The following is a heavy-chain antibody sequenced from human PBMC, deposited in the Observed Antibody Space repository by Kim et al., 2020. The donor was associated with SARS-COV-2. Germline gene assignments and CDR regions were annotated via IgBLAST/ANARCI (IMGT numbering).Heavy chain of an antibody. V-gene: IGHV3-30*04. D-gene: IGHD3-10*01. CDR3: ARAQRGGYYYGMDV. CDR1: GFTFSSYA. J-gene: IGHJ6*02. Sequence: LSLTCAASGFTFSSYAMHWVRQAPGKGLEWVAVISYDGSNKYYADSVKGRLTISRDNSKNTLYLQMNSLRAEDTAVYYCARAQRGGYYYGMDVWGQGTTVTVSS. CDR2: ISYDGSNK.